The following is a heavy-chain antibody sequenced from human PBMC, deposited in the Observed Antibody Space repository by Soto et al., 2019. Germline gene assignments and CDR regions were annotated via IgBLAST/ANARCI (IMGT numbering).Heavy chain of an antibody. J-gene: IGHJ4*02. CDR1: GFTVSSNY. CDR2: IYSGGST. Sequence: GGSLRLSCAASGFTVSSNYMSWVRQAPGKGLEWVSVIYSGGSTYYADSVKGRFTNSRDNSKNTLYLQMNSLRAEDTAVYYCARVPELYYGSGSYHPYYFDYWGQGTLVTVSS. D-gene: IGHD3-10*01. CDR3: ARVPELYYGSGSYHPYYFDY. V-gene: IGHV3-66*01.